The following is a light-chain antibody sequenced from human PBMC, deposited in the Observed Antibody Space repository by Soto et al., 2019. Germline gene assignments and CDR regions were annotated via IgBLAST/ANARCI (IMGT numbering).Light chain of an antibody. CDR1: SSDVGSYHR. Sequence: QSVLTQPPSVSGSPGQSVAISCTGTSSDVGSYHRVSWYQQPPGTAPKVMIYEVSNRPSGVPDRFSGSKSGNTASLTISGLQAEDDADDYCSSYTSIHTYVFGTGTKLTVL. CDR2: EVS. CDR3: SSYTSIHTYV. J-gene: IGLJ1*01. V-gene: IGLV2-18*02.